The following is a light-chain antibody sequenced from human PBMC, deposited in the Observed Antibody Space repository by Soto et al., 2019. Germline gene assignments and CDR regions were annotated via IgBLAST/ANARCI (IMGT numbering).Light chain of an antibody. J-gene: IGKJ1*01. V-gene: IGKV1-5*03. CDR3: QQYNSYSTWT. CDR2: KAS. CDR1: QSISSW. Sequence: DIQMTQSPSTLSASVGDRVTITCRVSQSISSWLAWYQQKPGKAPKLLIYKASSLESGVPSRFSGSGSGTEFTLTISSLQTDDFATYYCQQYNSYSTWTFGQGTKVEIK.